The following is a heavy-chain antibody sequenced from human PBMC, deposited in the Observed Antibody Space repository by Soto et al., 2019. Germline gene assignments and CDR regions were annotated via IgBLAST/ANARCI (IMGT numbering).Heavy chain of an antibody. D-gene: IGHD3-22*01. Sequence: GGSLRLSCAASGFTFSSYGMHWVRQAPGKGLEWVTFISYDGSNKYYADSVKGRFTISRDNYKNRLYLQMNSLRAEDTAVYYCAKAMGGYYYDSSGYSSYYGMDVWGQGTTVTVSS. J-gene: IGHJ6*02. CDR3: AKAMGGYYYDSSGYSSYYGMDV. V-gene: IGHV3-30*18. CDR2: ISYDGSNK. CDR1: GFTFSSYG.